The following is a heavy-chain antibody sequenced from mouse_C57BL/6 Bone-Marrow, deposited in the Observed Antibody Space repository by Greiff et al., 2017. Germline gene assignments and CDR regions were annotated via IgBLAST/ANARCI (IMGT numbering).Heavy chain of an antibody. CDR1: GFNIKDDY. CDR3: TTSGYYWYFDV. CDR2: IDPENGDT. Sequence: EVMLVESGAELVRPGASVKLSCTASGFNIKDDYMHWVKQRPEQGLEWIGWIDPENGDTEYASKFQGKATITADTSSNTAYLQLSSLTSEDAAVYYCTTSGYYWYFDVGGTGTTVTVSS. D-gene: IGHD2-2*01. V-gene: IGHV14-4*01. J-gene: IGHJ1*03.